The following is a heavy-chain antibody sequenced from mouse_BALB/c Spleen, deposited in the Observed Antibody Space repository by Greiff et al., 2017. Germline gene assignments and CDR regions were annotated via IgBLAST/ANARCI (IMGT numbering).Heavy chain of an antibody. CDR3: ARNPYGKDYFDY. V-gene: IGHV14-1*02. CDR1: GFNIKDYY. CDR2: IDPENGNT. J-gene: IGHJ2*01. D-gene: IGHD2-10*02. Sequence: VQLKQSGAELVRPGALVKLSCKASGFNIKDYYMHWVKQRPEQGLEWIGWIDPENGNTIYDPKFQGKASITADTSSNTAYLQLSSLTSEDTAVYYCARNPYGKDYFDYWGQGTTLTVSS.